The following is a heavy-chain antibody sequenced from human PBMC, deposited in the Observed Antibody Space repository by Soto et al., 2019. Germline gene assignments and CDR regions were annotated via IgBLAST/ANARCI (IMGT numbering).Heavy chain of an antibody. D-gene: IGHD3-3*01. Sequence: SETLSLTCTVSGGSISSSSYYWGWIRQPPGKGLEWIGSIYYSGSTYYNPSLKSRVTISVDTSKNQFSLKLSSVTAADTAVYYCARLPYDFWSGDYLSWFYPWGQGTLVTGSS. CDR2: IYYSGST. CDR3: ARLPYDFWSGDYLSWFYP. V-gene: IGHV4-39*01. CDR1: GGSISSSSYY. J-gene: IGHJ5*02.